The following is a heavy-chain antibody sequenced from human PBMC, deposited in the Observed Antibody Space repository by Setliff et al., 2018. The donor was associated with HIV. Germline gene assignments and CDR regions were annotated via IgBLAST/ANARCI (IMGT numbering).Heavy chain of an antibody. V-gene: IGHV3-23*01. Sequence: GGSLRLSCAASGFTFSSYAMTWVRQAPGKGLEWVSGIGGGNTFYADSLKGRFTISRDNSKNTVYLQMNSLRAEDMAIYYCAREDSSWYGSLDYWGQGTPVTVSS. CDR3: AREDSSWYGSLDY. CDR1: GFTFSSYA. CDR2: IGGGNT. J-gene: IGHJ4*02. D-gene: IGHD6-13*01.